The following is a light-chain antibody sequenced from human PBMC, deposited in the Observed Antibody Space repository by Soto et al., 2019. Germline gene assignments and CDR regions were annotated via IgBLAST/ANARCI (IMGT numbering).Light chain of an antibody. Sequence: IVLTQSPVSLSFSPVERATLSCRASQSVSSTLLTWYQQKPGQAPRLLIYGVSSRATGIPDRFSGSGSGTDFTLTISRLEPEDFAVYFCQHYGDSSWTFGQGTKVDI. J-gene: IGKJ1*01. CDR1: QSVSSTL. CDR3: QHYGDSSWT. V-gene: IGKV3-20*01. CDR2: GVS.